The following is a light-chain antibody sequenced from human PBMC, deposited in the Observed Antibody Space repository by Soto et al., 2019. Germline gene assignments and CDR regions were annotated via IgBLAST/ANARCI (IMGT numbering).Light chain of an antibody. J-gene: IGLJ1*01. CDR1: SSDVGSYNL. Sequence: QSALTQPASVSGSPGQSITISCTGTSSDVGSYNLVSWYQQHPGKATKLMIYEGSKRPSGVSNRFSGSKSGNTASLTISGLQAEDEADYYCCSYAGSSTVYVFGTGTKLTVL. CDR2: EGS. CDR3: CSYAGSSTVYV. V-gene: IGLV2-23*01.